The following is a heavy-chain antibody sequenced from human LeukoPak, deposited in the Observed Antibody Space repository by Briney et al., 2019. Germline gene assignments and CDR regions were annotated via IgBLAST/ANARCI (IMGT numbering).Heavy chain of an antibody. Sequence: ASVTVSCMASGYIFISYYMHWVRQAPGQGLEWMGIINPSGGSTIYAQKFQDRVTMTRDTSTSTVYMELSSLKSGDTAVYYCAREDVVLVDAVRYYYYGMDVWGQGTTVTVSS. CDR1: GYIFISYY. V-gene: IGHV1-46*01. CDR2: INPSGGST. J-gene: IGHJ6*02. D-gene: IGHD2-8*01. CDR3: AREDVVLVDAVRYYYYGMDV.